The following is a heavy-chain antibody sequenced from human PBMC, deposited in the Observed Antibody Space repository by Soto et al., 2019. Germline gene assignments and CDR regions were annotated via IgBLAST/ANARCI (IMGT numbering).Heavy chain of an antibody. J-gene: IGHJ4*01. D-gene: IGHD6-13*01. Sequence: QVQLQQWGAGLLKPSETLSLTCAVYGGSFSGYYWSWIRQPPGKGLEWIGEINHCGSTNYNPSLKSRVTISVDTSKNQFSLKLSSVTAADTAVYYCAKCELQLVFLSWGNGTLPTVSS. CDR1: GGSFSGYY. V-gene: IGHV4-34*01. CDR3: AKCELQLVFLS. CDR2: INHCGST.